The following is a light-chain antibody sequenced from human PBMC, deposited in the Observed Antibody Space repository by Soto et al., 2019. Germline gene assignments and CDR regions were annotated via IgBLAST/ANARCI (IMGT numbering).Light chain of an antibody. CDR3: QQYNTYSWT. V-gene: IGKV1-5*01. CDR1: QSISSR. CDR2: DAS. J-gene: IGKJ1*01. Sequence: DIHLTQSPSSLSASVGDRVTITCRASQSISSRLAWYQQKPGKAPKLLIFDASSLESGVPSRFSGSGSGTEFTLTISSLQADDFATYYCQQYNTYSWTFGQGTKVDIK.